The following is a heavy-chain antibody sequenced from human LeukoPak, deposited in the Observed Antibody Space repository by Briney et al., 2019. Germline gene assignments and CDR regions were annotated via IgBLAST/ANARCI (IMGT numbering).Heavy chain of an antibody. J-gene: IGHJ4*02. CDR2: IYYSGST. V-gene: IGHV4-59*01. CDR1: GGSLSSFY. Sequence: PSQTLSLTCTLSGGSLSSFYWGWIRQPPGKGLEWIGYIYYSGSTNYNPSLKSRVTISVDTSKNQYSLQLSSVTAADTAVYYCARSYSAYYDFWSGYYTCYFDYWGQGTLVSVSS. CDR3: ARSYSAYYDFWSGYYTCYFDY. D-gene: IGHD3-3*01.